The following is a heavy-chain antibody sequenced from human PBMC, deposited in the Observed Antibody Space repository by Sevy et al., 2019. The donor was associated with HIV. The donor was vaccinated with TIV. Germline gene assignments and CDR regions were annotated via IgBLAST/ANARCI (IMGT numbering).Heavy chain of an antibody. CDR2: IYYSGST. CDR1: GGSISSSSYY. CDR3: ARRGGYYGSSGYYPYYFDY. D-gene: IGHD3-22*01. V-gene: IGHV4-39*01. Sequence: SETLSLTCTVSGGSISSSSYYWGWIRQPPGKGLEWIGSIYYSGSTYYNPSLKSRVTISVDTSKNQFSLKLSSVTAADTAVYYCARRGGYYGSSGYYPYYFDYWGQGTLVTVSS. J-gene: IGHJ4*02.